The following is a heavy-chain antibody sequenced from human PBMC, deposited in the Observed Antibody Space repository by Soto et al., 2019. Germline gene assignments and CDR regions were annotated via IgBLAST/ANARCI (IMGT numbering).Heavy chain of an antibody. Sequence: GGSLRLSCAASGFTFSSYAMNWVRQAPWKGLERVSGISGGGGATYFADSVKGRFTISRDNSKNSLYLQMNSLRAEDTAVYFCAKGLKNWGSLYFDYWGQGTLVTVSS. D-gene: IGHD7-27*01. CDR2: ISGGGGAT. V-gene: IGHV3-23*01. CDR3: AKGLKNWGSLYFDY. J-gene: IGHJ4*02. CDR1: GFTFSSYA.